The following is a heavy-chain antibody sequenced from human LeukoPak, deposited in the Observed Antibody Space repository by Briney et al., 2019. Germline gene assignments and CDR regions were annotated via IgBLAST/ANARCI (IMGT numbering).Heavy chain of an antibody. V-gene: IGHV4-34*01. CDR3: ARDPGYCSSTSCYTSDAFDI. D-gene: IGHD2-2*02. CDR1: GGSFSGYY. Sequence: PSETLSLTCAVYGGSFSGYYLNWIRQPPGKGLEWIGEIHPSGSTNYNPSLKSRVTISVDTSKNQFSLKMSSVTAADTAVYYCARDPGYCSSTSCYTSDAFDIWGQGTMVTVSS. CDR2: IHPSGST. J-gene: IGHJ3*02.